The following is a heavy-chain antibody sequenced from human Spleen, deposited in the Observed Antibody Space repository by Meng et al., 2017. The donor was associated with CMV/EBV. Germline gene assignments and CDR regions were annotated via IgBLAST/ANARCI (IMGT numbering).Heavy chain of an antibody. Sequence: QVQLVRSGVEVKQPGSSVKVSCKASGGTFSSYAISWVRQAPGQGLEWMGGIIPIFGTANYAQKFQGRVTITADESTSTAYMELSSLRSEDTAVYYCAREHYDSSAKRYYFDYWGQGTLVTVSS. D-gene: IGHD3-22*01. CDR3: AREHYDSSAKRYYFDY. CDR2: IIPIFGTA. V-gene: IGHV1-69*12. J-gene: IGHJ4*02. CDR1: GGTFSSYA.